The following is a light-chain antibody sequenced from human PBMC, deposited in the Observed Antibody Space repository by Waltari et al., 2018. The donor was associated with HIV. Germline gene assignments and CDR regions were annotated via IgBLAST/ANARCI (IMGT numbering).Light chain of an antibody. Sequence: KVMTQSPATLSVSPGEGATLSCSASKSVSTNVSWYQQRPGQAPRLLIYGASTSATDIPARFSCSGSGTEFTLTISSLQSEDFAVYYCQQYNNWPPFTFGPGTKVEIK. CDR3: QQYNNWPPFT. CDR2: GAS. V-gene: IGKV3-15*01. J-gene: IGKJ3*01. CDR1: KSVSTN.